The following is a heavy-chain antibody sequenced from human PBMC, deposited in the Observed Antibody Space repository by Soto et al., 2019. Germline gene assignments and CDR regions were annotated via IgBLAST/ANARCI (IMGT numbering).Heavy chain of an antibody. J-gene: IGHJ4*02. Sequence: QVQLVQSGAEVKKPGSSVKVSCKASGGTFSSYAISWVRQAPGQGLEWMGGIIPIFGTANYAQKFPGRVTITADESTSTAYMELSRLRSEDTAVYYCARESRYCSGVSCYFRPGIDYWCQGTLVTVSS. CDR2: IIPIFGTA. D-gene: IGHD2-15*01. CDR1: GGTFSSYA. V-gene: IGHV1-69*12. CDR3: ARESRYCSGVSCYFRPGIDY.